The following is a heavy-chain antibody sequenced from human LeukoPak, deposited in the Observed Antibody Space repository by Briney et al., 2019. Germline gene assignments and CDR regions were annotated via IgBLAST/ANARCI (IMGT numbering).Heavy chain of an antibody. V-gene: IGHV1-18*01. D-gene: IGHD4-17*01. Sequence: ASVKVSCKASDYTFTDYGISWVRQAPGQGLEWLGWTSGFTGDTLYPVRFQGRINMTTDRFTKTAFMELRSLRPDDTAVYFCARDAFTSVTTPCDFWGQGTLITVSS. CDR2: TSGFTGDT. CDR3: ARDAFTSVTTPCDF. J-gene: IGHJ4*02. CDR1: DYTFTDYG.